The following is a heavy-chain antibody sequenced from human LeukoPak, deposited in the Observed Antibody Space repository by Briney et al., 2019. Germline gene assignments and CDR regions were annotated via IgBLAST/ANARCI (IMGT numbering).Heavy chain of an antibody. J-gene: IGHJ4*02. CDR3: TRDSGLTGYDLLDY. V-gene: IGHV3-7*01. Sequence: PGGSLRLSCAASGFPFSTYWITWVRHAPGKGLGWVANIKNDGSEKYYVDSVKGRFTISRDNAENSLFLQMNSLRVEDTAIYYCTRDSGLTGYDLLDYWGQGTLVTVSS. CDR1: GFPFSTYW. D-gene: IGHD5-12*01. CDR2: IKNDGSEK.